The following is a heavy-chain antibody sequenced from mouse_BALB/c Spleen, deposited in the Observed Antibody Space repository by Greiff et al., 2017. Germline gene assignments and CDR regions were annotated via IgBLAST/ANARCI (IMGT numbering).Heavy chain of an antibody. CDR3: ARGTTGDFDY. CDR1: GFNIKDTY. V-gene: IGHV14-3*02. Sequence: VQLQQSGAELVKPGASVKLSCTASGFNIKDTYMHWVKQRPEQGLEWIGRIDPANGNTQYDPKFQGKATITADTSSNTAYLQLSSLTSEDTAVYYCARGTTGDFDYWGQGTTLTVSS. J-gene: IGHJ2*01. D-gene: IGHD1-1*01. CDR2: IDPANGNT.